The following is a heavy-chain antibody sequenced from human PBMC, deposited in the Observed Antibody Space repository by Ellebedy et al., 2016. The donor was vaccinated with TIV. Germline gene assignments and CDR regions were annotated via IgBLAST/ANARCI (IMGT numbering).Heavy chain of an antibody. D-gene: IGHD4-17*01. CDR2: MRDEGSEK. CDR1: GFSFRSYW. V-gene: IGHV3-7*01. J-gene: IGHJ3*01. CDR3: ATDGSYGDYRSPTHAFEV. Sequence: GESLKISCAASGFSFRSYWMSWVRQAPGKGLEWVANMRDEGSEKNYVDSVKGRFTISRDNAKNSLYLQMNSLRAEDTAVYYCATDGSYGDYRSPTHAFEVWGQGTMVTVSS.